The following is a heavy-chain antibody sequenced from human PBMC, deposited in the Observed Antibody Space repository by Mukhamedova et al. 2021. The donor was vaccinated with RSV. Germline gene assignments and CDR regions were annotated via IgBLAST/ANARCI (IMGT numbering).Heavy chain of an antibody. V-gene: IGHV4-39*01. CDR3: ARASITPGGPGVFGP. CDR2: IYRNGNT. J-gene: IGHJ5*02. Sequence: GWIRQSPVKGLEWIGTIYRNGNTHYNPSLTSRVTLSVDTSNNQFSLKLGSVTAADTAVYYCARASITPGGPGVFGPWGQGSLVTVS. D-gene: IGHD3-10*01.